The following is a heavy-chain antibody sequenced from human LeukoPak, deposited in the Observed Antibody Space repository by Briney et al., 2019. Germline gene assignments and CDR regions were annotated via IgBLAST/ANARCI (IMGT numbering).Heavy chain of an antibody. Sequence: PSETLSLTCTVSGGSISIGSYYWSWIRQPAGKGLEWIGRIYTSGSTNYNPSLKSRVTISVDTSKNQFSLKLSSVTAADTAVYYCASDNYDFWSGYPRLGYYYYYMDVWGKGTTVTVSS. CDR2: IYTSGST. CDR1: GGSISIGSYY. CDR3: ASDNYDFWSGYPRLGYYYYYMDV. D-gene: IGHD3-3*01. J-gene: IGHJ6*03. V-gene: IGHV4-61*02.